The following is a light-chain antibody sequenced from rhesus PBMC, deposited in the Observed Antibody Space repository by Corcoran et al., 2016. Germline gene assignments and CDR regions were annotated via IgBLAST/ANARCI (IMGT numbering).Light chain of an antibody. CDR3: LQYNSDPLT. V-gene: IGKV1-43*02. CDR2: AAS. Sequence: DIQMTQYPSSLSASVGDKVTITCRASQGISSYLDWYQQTPGKAPKALIYAASSLESGVPSRFSGRGAVTVFTFTISSLQPEYFATYYCLQYNSDPLTSGGVTKVEIK. J-gene: IGKJ4*01. CDR1: QGISSY.